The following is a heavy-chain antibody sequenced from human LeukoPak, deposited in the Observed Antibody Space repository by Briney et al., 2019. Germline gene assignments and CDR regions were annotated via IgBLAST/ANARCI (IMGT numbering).Heavy chain of an antibody. Sequence: ASVKVSCKASGYTFTNYGLNWVRQASGQGLEWMGWVNTNTGNPTYAQGFTGRFVFSLDTSVSTAYLQISSLKAEDTAVYYCARANYYDTSVYYHVFDYWGQGTLVTVSS. D-gene: IGHD3-22*01. CDR1: GYTFTNYG. CDR3: ARANYYDTSVYYHVFDY. CDR2: VNTNTGNP. V-gene: IGHV7-4-1*02. J-gene: IGHJ4*02.